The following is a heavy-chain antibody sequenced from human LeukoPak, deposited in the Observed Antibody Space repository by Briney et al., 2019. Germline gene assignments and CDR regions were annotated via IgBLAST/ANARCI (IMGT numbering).Heavy chain of an antibody. J-gene: IGHJ4*02. CDR1: GFSFRSYE. Sequence: GGALRLSRAATGFSFRSYERNWVRQAPGRGLGWVSYISSSGSTIYYADSVKDRFTISRDNAKNSLYLQMNSLRAEDTAVYYCARDRYDNSGYHDYWGQGTLVTVSA. V-gene: IGHV3-48*03. CDR2: ISSSGSTI. D-gene: IGHD3-22*01. CDR3: ARDRYDNSGYHDY.